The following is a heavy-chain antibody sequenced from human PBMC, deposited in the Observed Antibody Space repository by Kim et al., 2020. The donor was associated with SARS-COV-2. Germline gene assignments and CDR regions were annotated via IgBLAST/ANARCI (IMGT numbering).Heavy chain of an antibody. CDR1: GFTFSSYA. CDR2: ISYDGSNK. J-gene: IGHJ4*02. V-gene: IGHV3-30*04. CDR3: ARESAWIGSGFDY. D-gene: IGHD3-3*01. Sequence: GGSLRLSCAASGFTFSSYAMHWVRQAPGKGLEWVAVISYDGSNKYYADSVKGRFTISRDNSKNTLYLQMNSLRAEDTAVYYCARESAWIGSGFDYWGQGTLVTVSS.